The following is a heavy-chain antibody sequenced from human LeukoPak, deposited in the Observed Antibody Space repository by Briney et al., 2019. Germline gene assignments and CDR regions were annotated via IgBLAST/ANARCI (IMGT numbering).Heavy chain of an antibody. V-gene: IGHV4-39*07. D-gene: IGHD3-22*01. CDR2: IYYSGST. J-gene: IGHJ4*02. Sequence: SETLSLTCTVSGGSISSSSYYWGWIRQPPGKGLEWIGSIYYSGSTYYNPSLKSRVTISVDTSKNQFSLKLSSVTAADTAVYYCARLKKAEYYYDSSGYYPHFDCWGQGTLVTVSS. CDR3: ARLKKAEYYYDSSGYYPHFDC. CDR1: GGSISSSSYY.